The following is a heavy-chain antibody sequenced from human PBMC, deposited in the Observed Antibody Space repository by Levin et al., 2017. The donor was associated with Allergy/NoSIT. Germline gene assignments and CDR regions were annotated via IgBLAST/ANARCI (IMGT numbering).Heavy chain of an antibody. Sequence: GESLKISCAASGFTFSSYGMHWVRQAPGKGLEWVAVISYDGSNKYYADSVKGRFTISRDNSKNTLYLQMNSLRAEDTAVYYCAKDQQQLVRGLPGYWGQGTLVTVSS. CDR2: ISYDGSNK. J-gene: IGHJ4*02. CDR1: GFTFSSYG. D-gene: IGHD6-13*01. CDR3: AKDQQQLVRGLPGY. V-gene: IGHV3-30*18.